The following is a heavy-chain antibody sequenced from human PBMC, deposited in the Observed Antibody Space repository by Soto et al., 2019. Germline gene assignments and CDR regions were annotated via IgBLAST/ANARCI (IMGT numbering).Heavy chain of an antibody. CDR2: IYYSGST. V-gene: IGHV4-59*08. CDR3: ARIRANYDYIWGSYRRRYYFDY. D-gene: IGHD3-16*02. CDR1: GGSISSYY. J-gene: IGHJ4*02. Sequence: QVQLQESGPGLVKPSETLSLTCTVSGGSISSYYWSWIRQPPGKGLEWIGYIYYSGSTNYNPSLKSRVTISVDTSKNQFSLKLSSVTAADTAVYYCARIRANYDYIWGSYRRRYYFDYWCQGTLVTVSS.